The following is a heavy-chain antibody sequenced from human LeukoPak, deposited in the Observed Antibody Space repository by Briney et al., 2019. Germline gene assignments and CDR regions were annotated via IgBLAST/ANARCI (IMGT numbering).Heavy chain of an antibody. D-gene: IGHD3-16*02. CDR1: GFTFSSSG. CDR2: ISSSGSTI. CDR3: ARGSGPPSYLRLGELSLGY. J-gene: IGHJ4*02. Sequence: GGSLRLSCAASGFTFSSSGISWVRQAPGKGLEWVSYISSSGSTIYYADSVKGRFTISRDNAKNSLYLQMNSLRAEDAAVYYCARGSGPPSYLRLGELSLGYWGQGTLVTVSS. V-gene: IGHV3-48*04.